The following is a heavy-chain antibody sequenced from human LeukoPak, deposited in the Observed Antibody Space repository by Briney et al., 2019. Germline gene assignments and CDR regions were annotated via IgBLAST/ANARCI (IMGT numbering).Heavy chain of an antibody. Sequence: SETLSLTCTVSGGSISSGDYYWSWIRQPPGKGLEWIGYIYYSGSTYYNPSLKSRVTISVDTSKNQFSLKLSSVTAADTAVYYCARQGYCSSTSCYYVYWGQGTLVTVSS. J-gene: IGHJ4*02. CDR3: ARQGYCSSTSCYYVY. V-gene: IGHV4-30-4*08. CDR2: IYYSGST. D-gene: IGHD2-2*01. CDR1: GGSISSGDYY.